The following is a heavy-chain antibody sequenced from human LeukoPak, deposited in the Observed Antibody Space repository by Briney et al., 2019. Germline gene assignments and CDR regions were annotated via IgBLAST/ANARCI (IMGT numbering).Heavy chain of an antibody. J-gene: IGHJ4*02. CDR1: GYTFTGYY. D-gene: IGHD3-10*01. V-gene: IGHV1-2*02. CDR2: INPNSGGT. CDR3: AREEGEWFGELFLPFKY. Sequence: ASVKVSCKASGYTFTGYYMHWVRQAPGQGLEWMGWINPNSGGTNYAQKFQGRVTMTRDTSISTAYMELSSLRSGDTAVYYCAREEGEWFGELFLPFKYWGQGTLVTVSS.